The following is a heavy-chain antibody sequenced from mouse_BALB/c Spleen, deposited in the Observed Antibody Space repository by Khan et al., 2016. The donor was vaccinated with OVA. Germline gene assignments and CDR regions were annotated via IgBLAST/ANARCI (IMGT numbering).Heavy chain of an antibody. CDR3: ARSGFGNYEIWDY. D-gene: IGHD2-1*01. J-gene: IGHJ2*01. CDR2: IYPGNSDT. CDR1: GYTFTNYW. V-gene: IGHV1-5*01. Sequence: VQLQQSGTVLARPGASVKMSCKASGYTFTNYWMHWVKQRPGQGLEWIGTIYPGNSDTNYNQKFTGQAKLTAVPSTRTAYMVISSPTNEDSAVYYCARSGFGNYEIWDYWGQGTTLTVSS.